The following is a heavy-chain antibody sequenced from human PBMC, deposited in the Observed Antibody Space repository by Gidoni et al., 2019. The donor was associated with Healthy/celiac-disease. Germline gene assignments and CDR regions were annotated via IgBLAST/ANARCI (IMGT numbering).Heavy chain of an antibody. CDR3: ARGRGGYSYGYPTFDY. CDR1: GRSFSGYY. V-gene: IGHV4-34*01. J-gene: IGHJ4*02. D-gene: IGHD5-18*01. Sequence: QVQLQQWGAGLLKPSETLSLTCAVYGRSFSGYYWSWIRQPPGKGLEWIGEINHSGSTNYNPSLRSRVTISVDTSKNQFSLKLSSVTAADTAVYYCARGRGGYSYGYPTFDYWGQGTLVTVSS. CDR2: INHSGST.